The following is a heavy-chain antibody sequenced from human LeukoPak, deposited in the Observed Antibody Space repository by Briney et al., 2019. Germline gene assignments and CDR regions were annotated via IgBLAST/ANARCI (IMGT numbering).Heavy chain of an antibody. D-gene: IGHD3-22*01. CDR3: AKSLTYDSRGGNNFDY. J-gene: IGHJ4*02. CDR1: GFTSSSYA. CDR2: ISGSGGST. Sequence: PGGSLRLSCAASGFTSSSYAMSWVRQAPGKGLEWVSAISGSGGSTYYADSVKGRFTISRDNSKNTLYLQMNSLRAEDTAVYYCAKSLTYDSRGGNNFDYWGQGTLVTVSS. V-gene: IGHV3-23*01.